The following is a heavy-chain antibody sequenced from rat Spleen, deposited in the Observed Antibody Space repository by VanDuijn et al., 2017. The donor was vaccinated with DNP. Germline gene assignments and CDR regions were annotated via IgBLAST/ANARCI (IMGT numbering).Heavy chain of an antibody. Sequence: EVQLVESGGGLVQPGRSLKLSCAASGITFSNSGMHWIRQAPTKGLEWVATISTSGSRTYYPDSVKGRFTISRDNAKSTLYLQMNSLRSEDTATYYCTRARAGTQSPFDYWGQGVMVTVSS. D-gene: IGHD3-8*01. CDR1: GITFSNSG. V-gene: IGHV5-19*01. J-gene: IGHJ2*01. CDR2: ISTSGSRT. CDR3: TRARAGTQSPFDY.